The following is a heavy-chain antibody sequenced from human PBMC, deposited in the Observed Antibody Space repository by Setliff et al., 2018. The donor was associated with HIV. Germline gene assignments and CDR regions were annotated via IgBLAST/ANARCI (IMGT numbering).Heavy chain of an antibody. CDR2: ISSSSSYI. D-gene: IGHD3-22*01. V-gene: IGHV3-21*04. Sequence: PGGSLRLSCAASGFTFSTFSVNWVRQAPGKGLEWVSSISSSSSYIYYADSVKGRFTISRDNAQNSLYLQMNSLRAEDTVVYYCAKGHYSSGDSKQNGFDMWGQGTMVTVSS. CDR3: AKGHYSSGDSKQNGFDM. CDR1: GFTFSTFS. J-gene: IGHJ3*02.